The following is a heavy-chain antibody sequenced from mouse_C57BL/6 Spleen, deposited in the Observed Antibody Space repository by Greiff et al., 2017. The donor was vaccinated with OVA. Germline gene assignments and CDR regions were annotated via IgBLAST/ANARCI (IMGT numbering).Heavy chain of an antibody. Sequence: EVKLQESGGGLVKPGGSLKLSCAASGFTFSSYAMSWVRQTPEKRLEWVATISDGGSYTYYPDNVKGRFTISRDNAKNNLYLQMSHLKSEDTAMYYCARVLITTVVATSGTRAMDYWGQGTSVTVSS. J-gene: IGHJ4*01. V-gene: IGHV5-4*03. CDR1: GFTFSSYA. CDR3: ARVLITTVVATSGTRAMDY. CDR2: ISDGGSYT. D-gene: IGHD1-1*01.